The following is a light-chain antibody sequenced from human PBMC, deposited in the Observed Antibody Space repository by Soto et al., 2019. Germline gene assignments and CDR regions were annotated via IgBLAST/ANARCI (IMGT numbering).Light chain of an antibody. CDR1: QTVSTY. Sequence: DTQMTQSPSSLSAAVGDRISITCRASQTVSTYLNWYQQKPGKAPTLLISATSTLQSGVPSRFSGSGSGKEFTLTITRLQPEDFATYYCQQTYTTPRTFGQGTKVAIK. V-gene: IGKV1-39*01. CDR2: ATS. J-gene: IGKJ1*01. CDR3: QQTYTTPRT.